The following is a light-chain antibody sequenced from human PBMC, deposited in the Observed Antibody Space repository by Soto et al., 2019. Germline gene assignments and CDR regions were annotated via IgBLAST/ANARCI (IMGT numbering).Light chain of an antibody. CDR3: QQSYSTPRVT. CDR2: GAS. Sequence: EVVLTQSPGTLSLSPGESATLSCRASQSVSSSFLAWYQQKPGQAPRLLIYGASTRATGIPARFSGSGSGTDFTLTISSLQPEDFATYYCQQSYSTPRVTFGQGTRLEIK. J-gene: IGKJ5*01. CDR1: QSVSSSF. V-gene: IGKV3-20*01.